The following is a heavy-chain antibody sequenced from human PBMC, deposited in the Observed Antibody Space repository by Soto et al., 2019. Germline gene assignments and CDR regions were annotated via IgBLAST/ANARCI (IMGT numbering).Heavy chain of an antibody. J-gene: IGHJ6*02. V-gene: IGHV3-23*01. CDR3: AKDSELPITMVRGAASCMQI. Sequence: PVGSLRLSCAASVCTCSSYAMSCVRHSPGKWLEWVSAISGSGGSTYYADSVKGRFTISRDNSKNTLYLQMNSLRAEDTAVYYCAKDSELPITMVRGAASCMQIWGQAATLTVS. CDR2: ISGSGGST. CDR1: VCTCSSYA. D-gene: IGHD3-10*01.